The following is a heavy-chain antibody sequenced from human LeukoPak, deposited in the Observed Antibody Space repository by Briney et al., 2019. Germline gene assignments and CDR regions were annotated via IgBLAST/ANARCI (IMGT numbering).Heavy chain of an antibody. J-gene: IGHJ4*02. CDR3: ARDWYSGYDPPDY. Sequence: PGGSLRLSCVVSGFTFNSYWMSWVRQAPGKGLEWVANIKEDGSEKYYVDSVKGRFTISRDNAKNSLYLQMNSLRAEDTAVYYCARDWYSGYDPPDYWGQGTLVTVSS. CDR1: GFTFNSYW. CDR2: IKEDGSEK. V-gene: IGHV3-7*01. D-gene: IGHD5-12*01.